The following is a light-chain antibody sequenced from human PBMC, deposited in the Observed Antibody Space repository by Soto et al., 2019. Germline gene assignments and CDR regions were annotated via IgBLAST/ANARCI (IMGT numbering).Light chain of an antibody. J-gene: IGLJ1*01. V-gene: IGLV2-14*01. CDR2: EVT. CDR1: RRDVGGYNY. CDR3: SSYTISNTLPSG. Sequence: QSVLTQPASVSGSPGQSITISCTGTRRDVGGYNYVSWYQQYPGKSPKLLIYEVTHRPSGVSNRFSGSKSGNTASLTISGLQAEDEADYYCSSYTISNTLPSGFGTGTKVTVL.